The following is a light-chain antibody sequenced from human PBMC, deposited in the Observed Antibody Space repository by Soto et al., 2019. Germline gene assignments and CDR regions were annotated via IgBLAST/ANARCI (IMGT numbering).Light chain of an antibody. J-gene: IGKJ1*01. V-gene: IGKV3-15*01. Sequence: EIVMTQSPATLSVSPGERATLSCRASQSVSSNLAWYQQKPGQTPRLLIYGASTRATGIPDTFSGSGSGTEFTLTISSLQSEDFAVYYCQQYNNWPPWTFGQGTKVEIK. CDR1: QSVSSN. CDR2: GAS. CDR3: QQYNNWPPWT.